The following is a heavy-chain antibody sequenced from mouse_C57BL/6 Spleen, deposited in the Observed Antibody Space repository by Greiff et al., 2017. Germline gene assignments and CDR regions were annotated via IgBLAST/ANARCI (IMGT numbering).Heavy chain of an antibody. D-gene: IGHD1-1*01. J-gene: IGHJ4*01. CDR1: GYTFTSYW. Sequence: QVQLQQPGAELVKPGASVKLSCKASGYTFTSYWITWVKQRPGQGLEWIGDIYPGSGSTNYNEKFKSKATLTVDTSSSTAYMQLSSLTSEDSAVYYCARRITAGVAGYYAMDYWGQGTSVTVSS. CDR2: IYPGSGST. CDR3: ARRITAGVAGYYAMDY. V-gene: IGHV1-55*01.